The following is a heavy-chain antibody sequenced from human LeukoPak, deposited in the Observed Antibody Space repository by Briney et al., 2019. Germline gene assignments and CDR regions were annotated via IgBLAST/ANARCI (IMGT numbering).Heavy chain of an antibody. V-gene: IGHV4-38-2*02. J-gene: IGHJ4*02. CDR3: GGDRGAAMGSYF. Sequence: PSETLSLTCTVSGYSISSGYYWGWIRQPPGKGLEWIGSIYHSGSTYYNPSLKNRVTISVDTSKNQFSLKLSSLTAADTAVFYCGGDRGAAMGSYFWGQGNRVTVSS. CDR1: GYSISSGYY. D-gene: IGHD2-2*01. CDR2: IYHSGST.